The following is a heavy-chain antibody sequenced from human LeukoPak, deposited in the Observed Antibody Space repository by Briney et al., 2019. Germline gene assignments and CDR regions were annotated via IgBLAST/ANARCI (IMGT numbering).Heavy chain of an antibody. V-gene: IGHV3-30*18. CDR3: AKDRRALYSIAAAGTFDY. CDR2: ISYDGSNK. J-gene: IGHJ4*02. CDR1: GFTFSSYG. Sequence: QPGGSLRLSCAASGFTFSSYGMHWVRQAPGKGLEGVAVISYDGSNKYYADSVKGRFTISRDNSKNTLYLQMNSLRAEDTAVYYCAKDRRALYSIAAAGTFDYWGQGTLVPVSS. D-gene: IGHD6-13*01.